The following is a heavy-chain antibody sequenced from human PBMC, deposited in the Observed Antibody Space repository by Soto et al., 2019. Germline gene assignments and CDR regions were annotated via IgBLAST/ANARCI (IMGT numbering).Heavy chain of an antibody. CDR1: GGSFSGYY. V-gene: IGHV4-34*01. Sequence: QVQLQQWGAGLLKPSETLSLTCAVYGGSFSGYYWSWIRQPPGKGLEWIGEINHSGSTNYNPSLKSRVTISVDPSKNQFSLKLSSVTAADTAVYYCAGTSRYCSGGSCYSKYLQHWGQGTLVTVSS. D-gene: IGHD2-15*01. CDR3: AGTSRYCSGGSCYSKYLQH. CDR2: INHSGST. J-gene: IGHJ1*01.